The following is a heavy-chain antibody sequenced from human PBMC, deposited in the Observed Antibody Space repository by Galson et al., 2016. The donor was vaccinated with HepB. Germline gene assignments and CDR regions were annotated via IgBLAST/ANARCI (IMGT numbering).Heavy chain of an antibody. CDR2: ITRGSNYI. CDR1: GFTFSSYN. J-gene: IGHJ6*02. V-gene: IGHV3-21*01. Sequence: SLRLSCAASGFTFSSYNMNWVRQAPGKGLEWVSCITRGSNYIYYTDSVKGRFTISRDNAKNSLFLQMNSLRAEDTAVYYCAKEGCTSAWYEGGMDIWGQGTAVTVS. D-gene: IGHD2-2*01. CDR3: AKEGCTSAWYEGGMDI.